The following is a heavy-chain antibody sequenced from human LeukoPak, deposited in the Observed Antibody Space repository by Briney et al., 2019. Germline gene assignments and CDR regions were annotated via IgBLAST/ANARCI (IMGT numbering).Heavy chain of an antibody. CDR3: ARVARYDFWSGYLNFDY. V-gene: IGHV1-46*03. Sequence: ASVKVSCKASGYTFTSYYMHWVRQAPGQGLEWMGIINPSGGSTSYAQKFQGRVTMTRDTSTSTVYMELSSLRSEDTAVYCCARVARYDFWSGYLNFDYWGQGTLVTVSS. D-gene: IGHD3-3*01. CDR1: GYTFTSYY. CDR2: INPSGGST. J-gene: IGHJ4*02.